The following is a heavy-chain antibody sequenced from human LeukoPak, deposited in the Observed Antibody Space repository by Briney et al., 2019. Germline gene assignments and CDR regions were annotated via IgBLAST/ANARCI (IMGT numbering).Heavy chain of an antibody. CDR3: ASAHDYGDYALEN. D-gene: IGHD4-17*01. Sequence: KPSETLSLTCTVSGGSISSYYWSWNRQPPGKGLEWIGYIYYSGSTNYNPSLKSRVTISVDTSKNQFSLKLSSVTAADTAVYYCASAHDYGDYALENWGQGTLVTVSS. CDR1: GGSISSYY. CDR2: IYYSGST. J-gene: IGHJ4*02. V-gene: IGHV4-59*01.